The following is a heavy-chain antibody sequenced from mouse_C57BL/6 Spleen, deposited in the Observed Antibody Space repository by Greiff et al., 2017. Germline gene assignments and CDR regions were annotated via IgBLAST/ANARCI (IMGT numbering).Heavy chain of an antibody. CDR3: TTSHYYGSSPYWYFDV. V-gene: IGHV14-4*01. D-gene: IGHD1-1*01. Sequence: EVKLQQSGAELVRPGASVKLSCTASGFNIKDDYMHWVKQRPEQGLEWIGWIDPENGDTEYASKFQGKATITADTSSNTAYLQLSSLTSEDTAVYYCTTSHYYGSSPYWYFDVWGTGTTVTVSS. J-gene: IGHJ1*03. CDR2: IDPENGDT. CDR1: GFNIKDDY.